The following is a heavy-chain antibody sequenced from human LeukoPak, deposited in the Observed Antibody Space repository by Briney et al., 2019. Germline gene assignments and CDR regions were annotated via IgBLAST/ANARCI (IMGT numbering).Heavy chain of an antibody. CDR1: GFTFSSYW. CDR3: AKNGEPHYYMDV. CDR2: INTDGSST. V-gene: IGHV3-74*01. J-gene: IGHJ6*03. D-gene: IGHD1-14*01. Sequence: GGSLRLSCAASGFTFSSYWMHWVRQAPGKGLVWVSRINTDGSSTSYADSVKGRFTISRDNAKNTLYLQMNSLRAEDTAVYYCAKNGEPHYYMDVWGKGTTVTVSS.